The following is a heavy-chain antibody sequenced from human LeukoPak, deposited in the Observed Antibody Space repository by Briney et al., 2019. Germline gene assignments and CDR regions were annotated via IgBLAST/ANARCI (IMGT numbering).Heavy chain of an antibody. CDR2: ISSSGSTI. CDR1: GFTFSSYE. D-gene: IGHD2-21*02. J-gene: IGHJ4*02. V-gene: IGHV3-48*03. CDR3: AADPWCGGDCYQFDY. Sequence: PGGSLRLSCVASGFTFSSYEMNWVRQAPGKGLEWVSYISSSGSTIYYADSVKGRFTISRDNAKNSLYLQMNSLRAEDTAVYYCAADPWCGGDCYQFDYWGQGTLVTVSS.